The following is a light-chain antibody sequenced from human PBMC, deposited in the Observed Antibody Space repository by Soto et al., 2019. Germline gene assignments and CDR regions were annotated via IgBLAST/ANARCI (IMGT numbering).Light chain of an antibody. CDR3: GSYTGNNAWL. CDR1: NSDLPNYNS. V-gene: IGLV2-14*01. CDR2: EVI. J-gene: IGLJ2*01. Sequence: QSVLTQPPSVSGAPGQRVTISCTGTNSDLPNYNSVSWYQQHPGKAPKLILFEVINRPSGISNRFSGSKSGTTASLTISGLQTDDEADYYCGSYTGNNAWLFGGGTKLTVL.